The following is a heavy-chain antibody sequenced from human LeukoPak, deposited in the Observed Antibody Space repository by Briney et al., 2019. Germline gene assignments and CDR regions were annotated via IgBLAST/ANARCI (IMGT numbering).Heavy chain of an antibody. D-gene: IGHD3-3*01. J-gene: IGHJ4*02. CDR2: ISWNSGSI. V-gene: IGHV3-9*01. CDR3: AKGVGKWLLWMTFDY. Sequence: PGRSLRLSCAASGFTFDDYAMHWVRQAPGKGLEWVSGISWNSGSIGYADSVKGRFTISRDNAKNSLYLQMNSLRAEDTALYYCAKGVGKWLLWMTFDYWGQGTLVTVSS. CDR1: GFTFDDYA.